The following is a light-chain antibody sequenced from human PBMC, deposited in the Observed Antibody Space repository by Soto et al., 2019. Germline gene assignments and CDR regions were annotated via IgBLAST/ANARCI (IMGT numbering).Light chain of an antibody. CDR3: QQSYSTPLT. Sequence: DIQMTQSPSSLSASVGDRVTITCRASQNISIYLNWYQQKPGKAPNLLIYTTSTLQSGVPSRISGSGSGTDFTLTISSLQPEDFATYYCQQSYSTPLTFGQGSKVEIK. CDR1: QNISIY. J-gene: IGKJ2*01. V-gene: IGKV1-39*01. CDR2: TTS.